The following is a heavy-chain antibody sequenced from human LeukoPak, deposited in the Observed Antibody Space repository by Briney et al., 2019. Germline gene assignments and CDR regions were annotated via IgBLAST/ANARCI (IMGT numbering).Heavy chain of an antibody. CDR2: IFYSGST. J-gene: IGHJ4*02. Sequence: SQTLSLTCTVSGGSIGSGDYYWNWIRQPPGKGLECIGYIFYSGSTYYNPSLKSRVTISGDTSKNQFSLKLSSVTAADTAVYYCARGWELRYFDYWGQGTLVTVSS. CDR3: ARGWELRYFDY. D-gene: IGHD4-23*01. V-gene: IGHV4-30-4*01. CDR1: GGSIGSGDYY.